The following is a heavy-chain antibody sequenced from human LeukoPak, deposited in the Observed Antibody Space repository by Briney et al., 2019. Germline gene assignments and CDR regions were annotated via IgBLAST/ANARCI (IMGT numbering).Heavy chain of an antibody. D-gene: IGHD3-3*01. CDR2: IRYDGSNK. Sequence: GGSLRLSCAASGFTFSSYGMHWVRQAPGKGLEWVAFIRYDGSNKYYADSVKGRFTISRDNSKNTLYLQMNSLRAEDTAVYYCARDRSDFWSGYYPDYWGQGTLVTVSS. J-gene: IGHJ4*02. CDR1: GFTFSSYG. CDR3: ARDRSDFWSGYYPDY. V-gene: IGHV3-30*02.